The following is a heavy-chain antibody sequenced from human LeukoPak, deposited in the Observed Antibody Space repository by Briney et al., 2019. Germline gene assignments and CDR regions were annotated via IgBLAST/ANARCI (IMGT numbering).Heavy chain of an antibody. D-gene: IGHD4-11*01. CDR1: GFTFSSYW. Sequence: PGGSLRLSCAASGFTFSSYWMSWVRQAPGKGLEWVANIKQDGSEKYYVDSVKGRFTISRDNAKNSLYLQMNSLRAEDTAVYYCARVFPYSQPNRDYYYYMDVWGKGTTVTVSS. V-gene: IGHV3-7*01. J-gene: IGHJ6*03. CDR2: IKQDGSEK. CDR3: ARVFPYSQPNRDYYYYMDV.